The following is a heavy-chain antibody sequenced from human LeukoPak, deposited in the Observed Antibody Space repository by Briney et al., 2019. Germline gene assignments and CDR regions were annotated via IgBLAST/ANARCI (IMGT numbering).Heavy chain of an antibody. CDR2: IFCSGST. CDR1: SGSISTSNYY. CDR3: AKSNGYGLIDN. Sequence: PSETLSLICTVSSGSISTSNYYWGWVRQPPGKALEWIGNIFCSGSTYYSPSLKSRVTISLDTSRNQFSLKLNSVTAADTAVYYCAKSNGYGLIDNWGQGTMVTVSS. V-gene: IGHV4-39*07. J-gene: IGHJ3*01. D-gene: IGHD3-22*01.